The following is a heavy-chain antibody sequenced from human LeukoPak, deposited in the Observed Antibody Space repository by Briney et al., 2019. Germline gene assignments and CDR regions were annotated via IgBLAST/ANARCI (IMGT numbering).Heavy chain of an antibody. CDR1: GGSVSSGSYY. CDR3: ARTHTYYYDSSGYYYDY. CDR2: IYYSGST. Sequence: SETLSLTCTVSGGSVSSGSYYWSWIRQPPGKGLEWIGYIYYSGSTNYNPSLRSRVTISVDTSKNQFSLKLSSVTAADTAVYYCARTHTYYYDSSGYYYDYWGQGTLVTVSS. D-gene: IGHD3-22*01. J-gene: IGHJ4*02. V-gene: IGHV4-61*01.